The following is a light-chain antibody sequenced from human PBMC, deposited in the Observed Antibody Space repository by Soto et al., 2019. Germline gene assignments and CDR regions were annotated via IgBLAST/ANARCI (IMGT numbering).Light chain of an antibody. V-gene: IGKV1-5*01. Sequence: GDRVPIPCRASQTISTWMAWYQQKPGKAPKLLVYDASTLQSGVASRFSGSGSGTEFTLIISGLQPDDSATYYCQQYKSYPWTFGQGTKVDI. CDR3: QQYKSYPWT. CDR2: DAS. CDR1: QTISTW. J-gene: IGKJ1*01.